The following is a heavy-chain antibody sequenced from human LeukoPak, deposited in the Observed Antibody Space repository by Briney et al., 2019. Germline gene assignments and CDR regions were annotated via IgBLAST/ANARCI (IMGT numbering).Heavy chain of an antibody. D-gene: IGHD3-9*01. V-gene: IGHV5-51*01. CDR3: ARKYRRGYDILTGPYYYFDY. J-gene: IGHJ4*02. CDR2: IYPGDSDT. Sequence: GESLQISCKGSGYSFTSYWIGWVRQMPGKGLEWMGIIYPGDSDTRYSPSFQGQVTISADKSITTAYLQWGSLRASDTAMYYCARKYRRGYDILTGPYYYFDYWGQGTLVTVSS. CDR1: GYSFTSYW.